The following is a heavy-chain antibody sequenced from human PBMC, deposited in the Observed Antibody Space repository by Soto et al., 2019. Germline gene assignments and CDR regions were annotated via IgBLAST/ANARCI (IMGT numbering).Heavy chain of an antibody. V-gene: IGHV3-13*01. CDR2: IGTAGDT. CDR3: ARYKGILTGYRFNYYGMDV. CDR1: GFTFSSYD. D-gene: IGHD3-9*01. J-gene: IGHJ6*02. Sequence: GGSLRLSCAASGFTFSSYDMHWVRQATGKGLEWVSAIGTAGDTYYPGSVKGRFTISRENAKNSLYLQMNSLRAEDTAVYYCARYKGILTGYRFNYYGMDVWGQGTTVTVSS.